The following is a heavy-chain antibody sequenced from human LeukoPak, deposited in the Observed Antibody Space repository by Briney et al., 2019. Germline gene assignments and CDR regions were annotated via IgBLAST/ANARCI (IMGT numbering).Heavy chain of an antibody. D-gene: IGHD3-10*01. CDR3: AKARYYYGSGRSYYFDY. V-gene: IGHV3-30*18. J-gene: IGHJ4*02. CDR2: ISYDGSNK. Sequence: GGSLRLSCAASGFTFSSYGMHWVRQAPGKGLEWVAVISYDGSNKYYADSVKGRFTISRDNSKNTLYLQMNSLRAEDTAVYYCAKARYYYGSGRSYYFDYWTREPWSPSPQ. CDR1: GFTFSSYG.